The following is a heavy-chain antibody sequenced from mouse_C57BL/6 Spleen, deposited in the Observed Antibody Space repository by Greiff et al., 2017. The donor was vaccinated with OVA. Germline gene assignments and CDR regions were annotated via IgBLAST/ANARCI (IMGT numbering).Heavy chain of an antibody. V-gene: IGHV1-15*01. CDR1: GYTFTDYE. Sequence: QVQLQQSGAELVRPGASVTLSCKASGYTFTDYEMHWVKQTPVHGLEWIGAIDPETGGTAYNQKFKGKAILTADKSSSPAYMELRSLTSEDSAVYYCTRWDYGSDGDYWGQGTTLTVSS. J-gene: IGHJ2*01. D-gene: IGHD1-1*01. CDR2: IDPETGGT. CDR3: TRWDYGSDGDY.